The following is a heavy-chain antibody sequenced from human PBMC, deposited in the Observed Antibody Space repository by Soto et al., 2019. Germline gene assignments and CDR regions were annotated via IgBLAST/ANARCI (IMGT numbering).Heavy chain of an antibody. D-gene: IGHD6-6*01. CDR1: GFTFSSHG. CDR3: ARSASSSSAQLDY. CDR2: IWYDGSNK. J-gene: IGHJ4*02. Sequence: QVQLVESGGGVVQPGRSLRLSCAASGFTFSSHGMHWVRQAPGKGLEWVAVIWYDGSNKYYADSVKGRFTISRDNSKNTLYLQMTSLRAEDTAVYYCARSASSSSAQLDYWGQGTLVTVSS. V-gene: IGHV3-33*01.